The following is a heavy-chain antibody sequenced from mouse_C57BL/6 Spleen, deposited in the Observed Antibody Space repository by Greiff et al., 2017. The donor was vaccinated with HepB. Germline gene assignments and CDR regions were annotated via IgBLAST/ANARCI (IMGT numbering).Heavy chain of an antibody. CDR1: GYTFTDYE. CDR2: IDPETGGT. Sequence: VQLQQSGAELVRPGASVTLSCKASGYTFTDYEMHWVKQTPVHGLEWIGAIDPETGGTAYNQKFKGKAILTADKSSSTAYMELRSLTSEDSAVYYCTSHSSGYAMDYWGQGTSVTVPS. J-gene: IGHJ4*01. V-gene: IGHV1-15*01. D-gene: IGHD3-2*02. CDR3: TSHSSGYAMDY.